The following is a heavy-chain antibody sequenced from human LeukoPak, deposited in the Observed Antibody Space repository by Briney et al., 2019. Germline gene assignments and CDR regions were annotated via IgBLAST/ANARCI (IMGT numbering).Heavy chain of an antibody. V-gene: IGHV1-2*02. CDR1: GYTFTGYY. CDR2: INPNSGGT. Sequence: ASVKVSCKASGYTFTGYYMHWVRQAPGQGLEWMGWINPNSGGTNYAQKFQGRVTMTRDTSISTAYMELSRLRSDDTAVYYCARAVLDWNEPIDYWGQGTLVTVSS. J-gene: IGHJ4*02. CDR3: ARAVLDWNEPIDY. D-gene: IGHD1-1*01.